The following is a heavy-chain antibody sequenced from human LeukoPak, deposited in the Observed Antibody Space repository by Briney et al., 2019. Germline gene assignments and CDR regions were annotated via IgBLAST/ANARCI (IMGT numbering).Heavy chain of an antibody. V-gene: IGHV3-7*01. J-gene: IGHJ6*04. CDR3: AELGITMIGGV. D-gene: IGHD3-10*02. Sequence: GGSLRLSCAASGFIFKKTWMTWVRQAPGKGLEWVANINDDGKTTNHVDSVKGRFTIFRDNARSLLYLQMNSLRADDTAVYYCAELGITMIGGVWGKGTTVTISS. CDR2: INDDGKTT. CDR1: GFIFKKTW.